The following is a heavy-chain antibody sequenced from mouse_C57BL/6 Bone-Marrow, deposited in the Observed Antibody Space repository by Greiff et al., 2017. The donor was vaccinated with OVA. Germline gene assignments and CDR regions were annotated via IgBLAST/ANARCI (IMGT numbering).Heavy chain of an antibody. D-gene: IGHD3-3*01. CDR1: GYTFTDHT. Sequence: QVQLKESDAELVKPGASVKISCKVSGYTFTDHTIHWMKQRPEQGLEWIGYIYPRDGSTKYNEKFKGKATLTADKSSSTDYMQLNSLTSEDSAVYFWSKERRDVNYFDYWGQGTTLTVSS. CDR3: SKERRDVNYFDY. V-gene: IGHV1-78*01. J-gene: IGHJ2*01. CDR2: IYPRDGST.